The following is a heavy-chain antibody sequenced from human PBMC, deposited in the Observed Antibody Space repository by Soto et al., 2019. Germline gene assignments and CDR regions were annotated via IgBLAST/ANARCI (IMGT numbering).Heavy chain of an antibody. D-gene: IGHD6-19*01. CDR2: IWYDGSNK. Sequence: GGSLRLSCAASGFTFSSYGMHWVRQAPGKGLEWVAVIWYDGSNKYYADSVKGRFTISRDNSKNTLYLQMNSLRAEDTAVYYCASDLAVAGRVPHYYYYMDVWGKGTTVTVSS. J-gene: IGHJ6*03. CDR1: GFTFSSYG. V-gene: IGHV3-33*01. CDR3: ASDLAVAGRVPHYYYYMDV.